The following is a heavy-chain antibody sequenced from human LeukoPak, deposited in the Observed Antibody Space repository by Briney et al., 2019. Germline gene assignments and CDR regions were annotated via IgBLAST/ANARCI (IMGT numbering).Heavy chain of an antibody. V-gene: IGHV3-23*01. D-gene: IGHD5-18*01. CDR3: AKAPNRGYSYGWDYFDY. J-gene: IGHJ4*02. CDR2: ISGSGGST. Sequence: PGGSLRLSCAASGFTFSSYAMSWVRQAPGKGLEWVSAISGSGGSTYYADSVKGRFTISRDNSKNTLYLQVNSLRAEDTAVYYCAKAPNRGYSYGWDYFDYWGQGTLVTVSS. CDR1: GFTFSSYA.